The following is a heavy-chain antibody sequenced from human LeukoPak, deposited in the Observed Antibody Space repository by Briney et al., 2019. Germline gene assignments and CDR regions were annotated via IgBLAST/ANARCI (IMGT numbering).Heavy chain of an antibody. Sequence: SETLSLTCTVSGGSISSGGYYWSWIRQHPGKGLEWIWYIYYSGNAYYNPSLKSRVTISVDTSKNQFSLKLSSVTAADTAVYYCARTGRRDSGGYYYFDYWGQGTPVTVSS. D-gene: IGHD3-22*01. J-gene: IGHJ4*02. CDR3: ARTGRRDSGGYYYFDY. CDR1: GGSISSGGYY. CDR2: IYYSGNA. V-gene: IGHV4-31*03.